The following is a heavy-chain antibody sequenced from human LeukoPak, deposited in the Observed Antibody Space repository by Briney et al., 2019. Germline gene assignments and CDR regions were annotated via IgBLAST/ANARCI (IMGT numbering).Heavy chain of an antibody. CDR1: GGTFSSYA. V-gene: IGHV1-69*04. CDR3: ARASTIVGATNY. Sequence: SVKVSCKASGGTFSSYAISWVRQAPGQGLEWMGRIIPILGIANYAQKFQGRVTITADKSTSTAYMEPSSLRSEDTAVYYCARASTIVGATNYWGQGTLVTVSS. CDR2: IIPILGIA. J-gene: IGHJ4*02. D-gene: IGHD1-26*01.